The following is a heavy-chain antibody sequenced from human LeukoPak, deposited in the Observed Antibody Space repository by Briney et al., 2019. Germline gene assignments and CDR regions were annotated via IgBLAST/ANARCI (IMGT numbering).Heavy chain of an antibody. CDR2: IRYDGSNK. CDR1: GFTFSSYG. V-gene: IGHV3-30*02. Sequence: GGSLRLSCAASGFTFSSYGMHWVRQAPGKGLEWVAFIRYDGSNKYYADSVKGRFTISRDNSKNTLYLQMNSLRAEDTAVYYCAKAAAIYYYYMDVWGKGTTVTVSS. CDR3: AKAAAIYYYYMDV. D-gene: IGHD2-2*01. J-gene: IGHJ6*03.